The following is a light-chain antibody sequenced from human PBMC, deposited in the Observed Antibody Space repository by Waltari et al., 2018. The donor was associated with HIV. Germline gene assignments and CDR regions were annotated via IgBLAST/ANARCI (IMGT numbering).Light chain of an antibody. CDR1: STDIGTYNF. Sequence: QSALPHPAPVSGPPGQSITIPCPGTSTDIGTYNFVSWYQQHPGKAPKLMIHEVSKRPSGVSNRFSGSKSGNTASLTISGLQAEDEADYSCCSYAGSTTVFGGGTKLTVL. V-gene: IGLV2-23*02. J-gene: IGLJ2*01. CDR2: EVS. CDR3: CSYAGSTTV.